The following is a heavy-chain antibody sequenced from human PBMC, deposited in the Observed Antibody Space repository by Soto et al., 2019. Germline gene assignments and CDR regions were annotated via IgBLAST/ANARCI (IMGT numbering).Heavy chain of an antibody. CDR1: GFTFSDYY. CDR2: ISSSGSSI. V-gene: IGHV3-11*01. D-gene: IGHD4-4*01. CDR3: ARYSSSDAFDF. J-gene: IGHJ3*01. Sequence: QVQLVESGGGLVKPVGSLRLSCAASGFTFSDYYMSWIRQAPGKGLEWVSYISSSGSSIYYADSVKGRFTISRDNAKNSLYLQMNSLRAEHTALYYCARYSSSDAFDFWCQGTMVTVSS.